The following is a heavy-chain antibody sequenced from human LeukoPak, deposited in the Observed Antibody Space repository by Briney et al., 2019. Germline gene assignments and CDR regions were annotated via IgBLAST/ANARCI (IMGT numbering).Heavy chain of an antibody. J-gene: IGHJ4*02. V-gene: IGHV4-59*01. CDR1: GGSISSYY. CDR3: ARAIAATEVQIDY. CDR2: IYYSGST. D-gene: IGHD6-13*01. Sequence: SETLSLTCTVSGGSISSYYWSWIRQPPGKGLEWIGYIYYSGSTNYNPSLKSRVTISVDTSKNQFSLKLSSVTAADTAVYYCARAIAATEVQIDYWGQGTLVTVSS.